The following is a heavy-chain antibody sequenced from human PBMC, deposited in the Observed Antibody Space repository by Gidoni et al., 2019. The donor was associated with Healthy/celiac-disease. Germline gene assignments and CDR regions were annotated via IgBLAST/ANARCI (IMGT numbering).Heavy chain of an antibody. CDR2: INPSGGST. Sequence: QVQLVQSGAEVKKPGASVTVSCKASGYTFTSYYMHWVRQAPGQGLEWMGIINPSGGSTSYAQKFQGRVTMTRDTSTSTVYMELSSLRSEDTAVYYCARGRTRHTRKDAFDIWGQGTMVTVSS. V-gene: IGHV1-46*01. J-gene: IGHJ3*02. CDR3: ARGRTRHTRKDAFDI. CDR1: GYTFTSYY. D-gene: IGHD1-26*01.